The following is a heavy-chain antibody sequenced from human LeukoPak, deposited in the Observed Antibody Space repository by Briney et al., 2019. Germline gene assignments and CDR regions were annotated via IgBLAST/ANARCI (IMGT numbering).Heavy chain of an antibody. J-gene: IGHJ4*02. D-gene: IGHD3-10*01. CDR3: AKDQGSGSPFDY. Sequence: GGSLRLSCAASGFTFSRYAMSWVRQAPGKGLEWVSAISGSGGSTYYADSVKGRFTISRDNSKNTLYLQVNSLRAEDTAVYYCAKDQGSGSPFDYWGQGTLVTVSS. CDR1: GFTFSRYA. V-gene: IGHV3-23*01. CDR2: ISGSGGST.